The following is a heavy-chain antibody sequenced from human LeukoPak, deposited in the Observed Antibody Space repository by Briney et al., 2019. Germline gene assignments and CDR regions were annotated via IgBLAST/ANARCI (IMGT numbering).Heavy chain of an antibody. D-gene: IGHD5-12*01. J-gene: IGHJ4*02. Sequence: SETLSLTCTVSGGSISSGDYYCNWIRQPPGKGLEWIGYIYYGGSTSYNPSLKSRVTISVDTSKNQFSLKLTSVTAADTAVYYCARGSAYDWFDYWGQGTLSPSPQ. CDR3: ARGSAYDWFDY. CDR1: GGSISSGDYY. CDR2: IYYGGST. V-gene: IGHV4-30-4*01.